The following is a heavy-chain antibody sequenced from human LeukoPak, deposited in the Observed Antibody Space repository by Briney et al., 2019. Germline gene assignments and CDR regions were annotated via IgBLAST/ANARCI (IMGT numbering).Heavy chain of an antibody. D-gene: IGHD6-13*01. CDR2: IYYSGSP. CDR3: ARLVVPRIIAAAALNWFDP. CDR1: GASISNNNYY. J-gene: IGHJ5*02. V-gene: IGHV4-39*01. Sequence: SETLSLTCTLSGASISNNNYYWAWIRQPPGKGLECIGSIYYSGSPYYNPSLKSRVTISVDTSKNPFSLKLSSVTAADTAVYYCARLVVPRIIAAAALNWFDPWGQGTLVTVSS.